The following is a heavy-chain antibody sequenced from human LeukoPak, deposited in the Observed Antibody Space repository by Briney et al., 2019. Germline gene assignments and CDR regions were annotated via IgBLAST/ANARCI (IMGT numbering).Heavy chain of an antibody. CDR3: AKEGLERWELSGYY. V-gene: IGHV1-2*02. D-gene: IGHD1-26*01. CDR1: GYIFTGYY. J-gene: IGHJ4*02. Sequence: ASVKVSCKASGYIFTGYYMHWVRQAPGQGLEWMGWINPNSGATNYAQKFQGRATMTRDMSISTVYMEVSSLRSDDTAVYYCAKEGLERWELSGYYWGQGTLVTVSS. CDR2: INPNSGAT.